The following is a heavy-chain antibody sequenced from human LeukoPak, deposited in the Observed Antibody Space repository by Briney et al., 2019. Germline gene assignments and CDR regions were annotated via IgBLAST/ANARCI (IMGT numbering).Heavy chain of an antibody. CDR2: ISWNSGSI. V-gene: IGHV3-9*01. J-gene: IGHJ6*02. D-gene: IGHD4-17*01. Sequence: GGSLRLSCAASGFTFDDYAMHWVRHAPGKGLEWVSGISWNSGSIGYADSVKGRFTISRDNAKNSLYLQMNSLRAEDTALYYCAKDRGDGDFRGYYYGMDVWGQGTTVTVSS. CDR3: AKDRGDGDFRGYYYGMDV. CDR1: GFTFDDYA.